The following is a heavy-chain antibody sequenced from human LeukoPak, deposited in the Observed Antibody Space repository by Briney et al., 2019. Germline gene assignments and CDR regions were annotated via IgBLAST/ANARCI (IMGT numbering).Heavy chain of an antibody. CDR3: AKASVTTAVLFDS. D-gene: IGHD4-23*01. J-gene: IGHJ4*02. Sequence: SETLSLNCTVSGGSISSYFWNWIRQPPGQRLQRIGYMSNTGITKYNPSLKSRVTISADTSKNQFSLTLNSVTIADTAVYYCAKASVTTAVLFDSWGQGTLVAVSS. V-gene: IGHV4-59*03. CDR1: GGSISSYF. CDR2: MSNTGIT.